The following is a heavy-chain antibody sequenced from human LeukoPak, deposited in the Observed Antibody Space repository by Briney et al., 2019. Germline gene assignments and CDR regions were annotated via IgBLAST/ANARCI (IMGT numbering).Heavy chain of an antibody. J-gene: IGHJ4*02. CDR3: VRGDYGDYTLFDY. D-gene: IGHD4-17*01. Sequence: GGSLRLSCAASGFTFSDSYMSWIRQTPGKGLEWLSYISSSSSDTNYADSVKGRFTISRDNSKNTLYLQMNSLRAEDTAVYYCVRGDYGDYTLFDYWGQGTLVTVSS. V-gene: IGHV3-11*05. CDR2: ISSSSSDT. CDR1: GFTFSDSY.